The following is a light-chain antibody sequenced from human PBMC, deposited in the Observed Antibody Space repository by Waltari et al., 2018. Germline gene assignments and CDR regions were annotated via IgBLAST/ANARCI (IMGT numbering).Light chain of an antibody. CDR2: GAS. Sequence: EILMTQSPPTLSVSLGERATLPCRASQSISRNLAWYQQKPGQAPRLLIYGASTRATGIPARFSGSGSGTEFNLTISSLQSEDFAVYYCQQYNNWRTFGQGTKLEIK. CDR3: QQYNNWRT. J-gene: IGKJ2*01. CDR1: QSISRN. V-gene: IGKV3-15*01.